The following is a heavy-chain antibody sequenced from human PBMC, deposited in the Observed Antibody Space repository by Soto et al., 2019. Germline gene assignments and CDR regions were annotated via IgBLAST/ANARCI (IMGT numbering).Heavy chain of an antibody. CDR2: ISAYNGNT. CDR3: ARDAHYYDSSGFSLPDY. V-gene: IGHV1-18*01. CDR1: GYTFTSYG. D-gene: IGHD3-22*01. Sequence: QVQLVQSGAEVKKPGASVKVSCKASGYTFTSYGISWVRQAPGQGLEWMGWISAYNGNTNYAQKLQGSVTMTTDTSTSTAYMELRSLRSDDTAVYYCARDAHYYDSSGFSLPDYWGQGTLVTVSS. J-gene: IGHJ4*02.